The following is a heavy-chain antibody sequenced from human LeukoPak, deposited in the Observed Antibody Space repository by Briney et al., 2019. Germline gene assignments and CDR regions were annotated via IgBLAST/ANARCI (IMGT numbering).Heavy chain of an antibody. J-gene: IGHJ4*02. CDR2: ISGSGGST. D-gene: IGHD3-22*01. Sequence: GGSLRLSCAASGFTFSSYTMSWVRQAPGKGLEWVSAISGSGGSTYYADSVKGRFTISRDNSKNTLYLQMNSLRAEDTAVDYCAKDVTYYYDSSGYHFDYWGQGTLVTVSS. CDR1: GFTFSSYT. V-gene: IGHV3-23*01. CDR3: AKDVTYYYDSSGYHFDY.